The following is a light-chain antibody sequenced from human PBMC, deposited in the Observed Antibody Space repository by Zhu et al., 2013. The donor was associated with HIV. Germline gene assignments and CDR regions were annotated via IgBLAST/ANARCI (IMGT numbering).Light chain of an antibody. V-gene: IGKV3-15*01. CDR1: PGISTY. Sequence: TQSPSSLSASVGDRVTITCRASPGISTYLAWYQQKPGQAPRLLIYGASTRATGIPARFSGSGSGTEFTLTISSLQSEDFAVYYCQQYNNWPPLTFGGGTKVEIK. CDR3: QQYNNWPPLT. J-gene: IGKJ4*01. CDR2: GAS.